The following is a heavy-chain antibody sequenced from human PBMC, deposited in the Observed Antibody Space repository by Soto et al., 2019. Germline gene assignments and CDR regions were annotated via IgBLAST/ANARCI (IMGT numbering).Heavy chain of an antibody. CDR2: ISAYNGNT. CDR3: ARVQTTLAAADH. D-gene: IGHD6-13*01. J-gene: IGHJ4*02. CDR1: GYTFTNFG. Sequence: GASVNVSCKASGYTFTNFGISWVRQAPGQGLEWMGWISAYNGNTNYAQKFQGRVTMTTDTSTSTAYMEVRSLRFDDTAVYYCARVQTTLAAADHWGQGTLVTVSS. V-gene: IGHV1-18*01.